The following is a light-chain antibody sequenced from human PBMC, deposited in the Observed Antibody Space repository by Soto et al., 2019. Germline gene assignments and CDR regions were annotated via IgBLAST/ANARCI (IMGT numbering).Light chain of an antibody. CDR3: QSYDSSLSGLVV. Sequence: QSVLTQPPSVSGAPGQRVTISCTGSSSNIGAGYDVHWYQQLPGTAPKLLIYGNSNRPSGVPDRFSSSKSGTSASLAITGLQAEDEADYYCQSYDSSLSGLVVFGGGTKLTV. J-gene: IGLJ2*01. CDR2: GNS. CDR1: SSNIGAGYD. V-gene: IGLV1-40*01.